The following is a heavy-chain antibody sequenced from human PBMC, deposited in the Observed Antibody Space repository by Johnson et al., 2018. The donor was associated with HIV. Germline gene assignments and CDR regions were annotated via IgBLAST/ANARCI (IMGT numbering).Heavy chain of an antibody. CDR2: ISWNSGSI. Sequence: VQLVESGGGLVQPGRSLRLSCAASGFTFDDYAMHWVRQAPGKGLEWVSGISWNSGSIGYADSVKGRFTISRDNAKKSLYLQINSLRTEDTAVYYCARENYRRRDAFDVWGQGTMVTVSS. CDR3: ARENYRRRDAFDV. D-gene: IGHD1-7*01. V-gene: IGHV3-9*01. J-gene: IGHJ3*01. CDR1: GFTFDDYA.